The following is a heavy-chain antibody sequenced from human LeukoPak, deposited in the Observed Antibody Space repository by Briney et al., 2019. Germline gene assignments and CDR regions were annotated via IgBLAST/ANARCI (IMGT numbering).Heavy chain of an antibody. CDR1: GFTFSSYA. V-gene: IGHV3-23*01. CDR3: ARSSERKYYFDY. CDR2: ISGSGGST. J-gene: IGHJ4*02. Sequence: GGSLRLSCAASGFTFSSYAMSWVRQAPGKGLEWVSAISGSGGSTYYADSVKGRFTISRDDSKNTLYLQMNSLRAEDTAVYYCARSSERKYYFDYWGQGTLVTVSS. D-gene: IGHD3-22*01.